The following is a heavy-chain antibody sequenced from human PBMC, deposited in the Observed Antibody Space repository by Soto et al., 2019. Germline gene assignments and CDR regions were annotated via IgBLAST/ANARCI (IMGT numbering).Heavy chain of an antibody. Sequence: AGSLTLSCAASGFTFSSYGMHWVRQAPGKGLEWVAVIWYDGSNKYYADSVKGRFTISRDNSKNTLYLKMNSLRDEDTAVYYCVSSPLYYYYGMDVWGQGTTVTVSS. CDR2: IWYDGSNK. CDR3: VSSPLYYYYGMDV. CDR1: GFTFSSYG. J-gene: IGHJ6*02. D-gene: IGHD6-13*01. V-gene: IGHV3-33*01.